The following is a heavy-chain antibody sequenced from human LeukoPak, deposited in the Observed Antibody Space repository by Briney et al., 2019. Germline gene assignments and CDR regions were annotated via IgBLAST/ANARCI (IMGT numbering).Heavy chain of an antibody. D-gene: IGHD5-18*01. J-gene: IGHJ4*02. CDR1: GGSISSSSYY. CDR2: IYYSRST. CDR3: ARGGGSGYSYG. V-gene: IGHV4-39*07. Sequence: SETLSLTCTVSGGSISSSSYYWGWIRQPPGKGLEWIGSIYYSRSTYYNPSLKSRVTLSVDTSKNQFSLKLSPVTAADTAVYYCARGGGSGYSYGWGQGTLVTVSS.